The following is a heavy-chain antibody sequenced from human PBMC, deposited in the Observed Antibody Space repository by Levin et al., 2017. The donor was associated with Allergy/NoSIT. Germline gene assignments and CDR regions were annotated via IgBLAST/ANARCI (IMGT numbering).Heavy chain of an antibody. D-gene: IGHD2-15*01. CDR1: GFTVSSNY. CDR2: IYSGGST. CDR3: ARGLDCSGGSCYSGYYYYGMDV. Sequence: GGSLRLSCAASGFTVSSNYMSWVRQAPGKGLEWVSVIYSGGSTYYADSVKGRFTISRDNSKNTLYLQMNSLRAEDTAVYYCARGLDCSGGSCYSGYYYYGMDVWGQGTTVTVSS. V-gene: IGHV3-53*01. J-gene: IGHJ6*02.